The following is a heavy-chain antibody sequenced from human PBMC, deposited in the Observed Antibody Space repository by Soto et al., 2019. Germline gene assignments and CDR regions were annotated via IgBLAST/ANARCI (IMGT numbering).Heavy chain of an antibody. Sequence: EVHLVESGGGLVQPGGSLRLSCTASGFIFSNYWIHWVRQAPGRGLVWVSRINNDGSSTDYVDSVKGRFTPSRDNAKNTLYLQMNRLRAEDTAVYYCAKRDVGAGYHHWGQGDLVTVSS. CDR3: AKRDVGAGYHH. CDR1: GFIFSNYW. CDR2: INNDGSST. V-gene: IGHV3-74*01. D-gene: IGHD2-2*01. J-gene: IGHJ1*01.